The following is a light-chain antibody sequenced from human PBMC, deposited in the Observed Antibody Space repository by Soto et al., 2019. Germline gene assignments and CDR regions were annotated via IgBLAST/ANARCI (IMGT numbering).Light chain of an antibody. V-gene: IGLV2-14*03. J-gene: IGLJ1*01. CDR1: SSEIGDSNY. Sequence: QSVLTQPASVSGSPGQSITISCTGTSSEIGDSNYVSWYQQHPGKAPKLVIYDVSNRPSGVSKRFSGSKSAHTASLNTYGLQAEDEADYYCSSFRSSSTSYVFGTGTKVTVL. CDR3: SSFRSSSTSYV. CDR2: DVS.